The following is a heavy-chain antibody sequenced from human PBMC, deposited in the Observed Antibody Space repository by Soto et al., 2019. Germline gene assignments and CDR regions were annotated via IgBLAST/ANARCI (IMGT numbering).Heavy chain of an antibody. D-gene: IGHD6-13*01. J-gene: IGHJ6*02. V-gene: IGHV3-33*01. CDR2: IWYDGSNK. CDR1: GFTFSSYG. Sequence: GGSLRLSCAASGFTFSSYGMHWVRQAPGKGLEWVAVIWYDGSNKYYADSVKGRFTISRDNSKNTLYLQMNSLRAEDTAVYYCARGFSSSWYVYYYYGMDVWGQGTTVTVSS. CDR3: ARGFSSSWYVYYYYGMDV.